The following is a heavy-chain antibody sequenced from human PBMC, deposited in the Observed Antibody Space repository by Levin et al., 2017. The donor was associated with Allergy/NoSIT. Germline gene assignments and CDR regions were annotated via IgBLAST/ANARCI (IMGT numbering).Heavy chain of an antibody. Sequence: GGSLRLSCAASGFTFSSYAMHWVRQAPGKGLEWVAVISYDGSNKYYADSVKGRFTISRDNSKSTLFLQMNSLRAEGTAVYYCARSSGSGSYWPFDYWGQGTLVTVSS. J-gene: IGHJ4*02. V-gene: IGHV3-30-3*01. D-gene: IGHD3-10*01. CDR1: GFTFSSYA. CDR2: ISYDGSNK. CDR3: ARSSGSGSYWPFDY.